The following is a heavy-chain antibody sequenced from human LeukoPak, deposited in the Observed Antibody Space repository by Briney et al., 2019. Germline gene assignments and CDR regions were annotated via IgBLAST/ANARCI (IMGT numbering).Heavy chain of an antibody. V-gene: IGHV3-48*03. CDR2: VSSSGSTI. J-gene: IGHJ3*02. CDR1: GFTFSSYE. CDR3: ARDSWRDGDAFDI. D-gene: IGHD3-3*01. Sequence: GGSLRLSCAASGFTFSSYEMNWVRQAPGNGLEWVSYVSSSGSTIHYADSVKGRFTICRDNAKNSLYLQMNSLRAEVTAVYYCARDSWRDGDAFDIWGQGTMVTVSS.